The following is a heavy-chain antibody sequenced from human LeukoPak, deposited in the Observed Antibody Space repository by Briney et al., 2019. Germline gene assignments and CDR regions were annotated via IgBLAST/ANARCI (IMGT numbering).Heavy chain of an antibody. Sequence: SETLSLTCTVSGGSISSYYWSWIRQPPGKGLEWIGYIYYSGSTNYNPSLKSRVTISVDTPKNQFSLKLSSVTAADTAVYYCASWSEAQYYFDYWGQGTLVTVSS. CDR2: IYYSGST. J-gene: IGHJ4*02. CDR3: ASWSEAQYYFDY. CDR1: GGSISSYY. D-gene: IGHD2-8*02. V-gene: IGHV4-59*08.